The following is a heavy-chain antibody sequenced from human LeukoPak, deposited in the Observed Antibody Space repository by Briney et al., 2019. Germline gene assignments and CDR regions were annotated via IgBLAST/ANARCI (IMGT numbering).Heavy chain of an antibody. CDR1: GFTFSSYA. CDR3: AKAYYYDSSGSDAFDI. CDR2: ISGSGGST. V-gene: IGHV3-23*01. J-gene: IGHJ3*02. D-gene: IGHD3-22*01. Sequence: GGSLRLSCAASGFTFSSYAMSWVRQAPGKGLEWVSAISGSGGSTYYADSVKGRFTISRDNYKNTLYLQMNSLRAEDTAVYYCAKAYYYDSSGSDAFDIWGQGTMVTVSS.